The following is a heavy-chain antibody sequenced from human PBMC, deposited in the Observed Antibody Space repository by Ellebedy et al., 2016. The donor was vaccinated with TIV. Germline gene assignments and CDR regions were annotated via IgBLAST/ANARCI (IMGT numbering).Heavy chain of an antibody. CDR3: ARRALSNWFFDY. Sequence: MPSETLSLTCTVSGYSISSGYYWGWIRQPPGKGLEWIGNIDHSGSTYYNPSLKSRVTISVDTSKNQFSLKLTSVTAADTATYFCARRALSNWFFDYWGQGTLVTVSS. J-gene: IGHJ4*02. CDR1: GYSISSGYY. D-gene: IGHD1-20*01. V-gene: IGHV4-38-2*02. CDR2: IDHSGST.